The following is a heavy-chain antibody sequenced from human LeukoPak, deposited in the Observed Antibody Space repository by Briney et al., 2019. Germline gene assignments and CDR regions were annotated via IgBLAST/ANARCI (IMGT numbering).Heavy chain of an antibody. J-gene: IGHJ6*03. V-gene: IGHV3-48*01. CDR2: ISSSSSTI. CDR1: GFTFNSYS. D-gene: IGHD6-19*01. Sequence: GGSLRLSCAASGFTFNSYSMNWVRQAPGKGLEWVSYISSSSSTIYYADSVKGRFTISRDNAKNSLYLQMNSLRAEDTAVYYCARNGYSSGWYRGDYYYYMDVWGKGTTVTVSS. CDR3: ARNGYSSGWYRGDYYYYMDV.